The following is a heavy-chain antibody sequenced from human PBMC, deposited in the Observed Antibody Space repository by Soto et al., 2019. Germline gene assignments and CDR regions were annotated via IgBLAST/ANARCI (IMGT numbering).Heavy chain of an antibody. CDR3: TRDNIVVVPIYYYGMDV. D-gene: IGHD2-2*01. Sequence: PGGSLRLSCTASGFTFGDYAMGWFRQAPGKGLEWVGFIRSKAYGGTTEYAASVKGRFTISRDDSKSITYLQMNSLKTEDTAVYHCTRDNIVVVPIYYYGMDVWGQGTTVTVSS. J-gene: IGHJ6*02. V-gene: IGHV3-49*03. CDR2: IRSKAYGGTT. CDR1: GFTFGDYA.